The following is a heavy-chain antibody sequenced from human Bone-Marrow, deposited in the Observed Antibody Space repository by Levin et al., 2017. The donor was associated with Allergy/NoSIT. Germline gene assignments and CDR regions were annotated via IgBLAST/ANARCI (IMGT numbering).Heavy chain of an antibody. Sequence: PGGSLRLSCSVSGFNFEDYNMHWLRQVPGKRLEWVSLITWDSSDTYYADSVKGRFTISRDNNKKSLYLQMNNLRSEDTALYYCARDGDTVMVTLYYFDFWGQGTQVTVSS. CDR2: ITWDSSDT. J-gene: IGHJ4*02. V-gene: IGHV3-43*01. CDR1: GFNFEDYN. D-gene: IGHD5-18*01. CDR3: ARDGDTVMVTLYYFDF.